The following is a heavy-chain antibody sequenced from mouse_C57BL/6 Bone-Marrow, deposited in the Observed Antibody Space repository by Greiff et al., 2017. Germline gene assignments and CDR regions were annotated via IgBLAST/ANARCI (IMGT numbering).Heavy chain of an antibody. J-gene: IGHJ3*01. V-gene: IGHV3-6*01. CDR2: ISYDGSN. D-gene: IGHD2-2*01. CDR3: ARGGYLFAY. Sequence: EVQLVESGPGLVKPSQSLSLTCSVTSYSITSGYYWNWIRQFPGNKLEWMGYISYDGSNNYNPSLKNRISITRDTSKNQFFLKLNSVTTEDTATYYCARGGYLFAYWGQGTLVTVSA. CDR1: SYSITSGYY.